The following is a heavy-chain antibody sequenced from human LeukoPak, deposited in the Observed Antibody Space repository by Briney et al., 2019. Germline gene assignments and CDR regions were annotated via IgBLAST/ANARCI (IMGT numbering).Heavy chain of an antibody. Sequence: GGSLRLSCAASGFTFSRYWMSWVGPAPGKGLAWVANIKQDGSEKYYVDSVTGGSTISRDNAKNSLYLQMNSLRAEDTAVYYCARRGSGWFLAFDIWGQGTMVTVSS. CDR2: IKQDGSEK. CDR3: ARRGSGWFLAFDI. CDR1: GFTFSRYW. D-gene: IGHD6-19*01. J-gene: IGHJ3*02. V-gene: IGHV3-7*01.